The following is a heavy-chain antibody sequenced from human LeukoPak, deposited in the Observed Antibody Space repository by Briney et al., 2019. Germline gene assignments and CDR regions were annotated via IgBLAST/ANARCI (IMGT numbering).Heavy chain of an antibody. J-gene: IGHJ6*02. V-gene: IGHV3-30*03. D-gene: IGHD4-17*01. CDR2: ISYDGSNK. CDR3: ARGGYGDYSSYYYGMDV. CDR1: GFTFSSYS. Sequence: GGSLRLSCAASGFTFSSYSMNWVRQAPGKGLEWVAVISYDGSNKYYADSVKGRFTISRDDSKNTLYLKMNSLRAEDTAVYYCARGGYGDYSSYYYGMDVWGQGTTVTVSS.